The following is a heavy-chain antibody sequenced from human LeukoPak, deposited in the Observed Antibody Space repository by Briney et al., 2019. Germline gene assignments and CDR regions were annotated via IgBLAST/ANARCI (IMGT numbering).Heavy chain of an antibody. V-gene: IGHV3-30*03. CDR1: GFTFSSNG. D-gene: IGHD6-13*01. CDR2: ISYDGSNK. J-gene: IGHJ4*02. CDR3: AGVKQQLYHFDY. Sequence: GGSLRLSCVASGFTFSSNGMHWVRQAPGKGLEWVAVISYDGSNKYYAGSVKSRFTISRDNSKNTLYLQMNSLRAEDTAVYYCAGVKQQLYHFDYWGQGTLVTVSS.